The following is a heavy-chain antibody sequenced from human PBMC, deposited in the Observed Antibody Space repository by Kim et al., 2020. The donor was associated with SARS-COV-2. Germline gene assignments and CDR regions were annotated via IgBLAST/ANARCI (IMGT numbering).Heavy chain of an antibody. D-gene: IGHD1-26*01. Sequence: VKGRFTISRDNSKNTLYLQMNSLGAEDTAVYYCAKDLSGATEHYYYYMDVWGKGTTVTVSS. V-gene: IGHV3-30*02. CDR3: AKDLSGATEHYYYYMDV. J-gene: IGHJ6*03.